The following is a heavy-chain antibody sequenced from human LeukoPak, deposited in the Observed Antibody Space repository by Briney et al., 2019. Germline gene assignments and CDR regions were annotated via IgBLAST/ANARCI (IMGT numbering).Heavy chain of an antibody. V-gene: IGHV4-59*01. CDR3: ARDTRGDTAMAYFDY. CDR2: IYYSGST. Sequence: SETLSLTCTVSGSSISSYYWSWIRQPPGKGLEWIGYIYYSGSTKYNPSLKSRVTISVDTSKNQFSLNLSSVTAADTAVYYCARDTRGDTAMAYFDYWGQGTLVTVSS. J-gene: IGHJ4*02. CDR1: GSSISSYY. D-gene: IGHD5-18*01.